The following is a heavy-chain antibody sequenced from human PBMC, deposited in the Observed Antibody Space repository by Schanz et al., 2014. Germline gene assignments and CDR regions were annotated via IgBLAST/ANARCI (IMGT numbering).Heavy chain of an antibody. J-gene: IGHJ4*02. Sequence: QVQLVESGGGVVQPGRSLRLSCATSGLNFDYYGMNWVRQAPGKGLEWVANIGYDGSEKYYVDSVKGRFTISRDNSKDTLYLQMSGLTPEDTAVYYCARGPIPIQGVPMNFWGQGTLVTVPS. V-gene: IGHV3-33*01. CDR1: GLNFDYYG. CDR3: ARGPIPIQGVPMNF. CDR2: IGYDGSEK. D-gene: IGHD3-10*01.